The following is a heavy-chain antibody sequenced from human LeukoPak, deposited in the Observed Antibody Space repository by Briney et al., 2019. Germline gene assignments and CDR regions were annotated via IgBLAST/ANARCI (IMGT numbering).Heavy chain of an antibody. J-gene: IGHJ4*02. V-gene: IGHV4-59*08. CDR2: IYYSGST. CDR3: ARVRSSSWYFDY. Sequence: SETLSLTCTVSGGSISSYYWSWIRQPPRKGLEWIGYIYYSGSTNYNPSLKSRVTISVDTSKNQFSLKLSSVTAADTAVYYCARVRSSSWYFDYWGQGTLVTVSS. D-gene: IGHD6-13*01. CDR1: GGSISSYY.